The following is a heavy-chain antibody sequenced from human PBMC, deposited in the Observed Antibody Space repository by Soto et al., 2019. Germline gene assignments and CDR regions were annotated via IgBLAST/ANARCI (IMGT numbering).Heavy chain of an antibody. J-gene: IGHJ5*02. V-gene: IGHV4-34*01. CDR1: GGSFSGYY. D-gene: IGHD2-15*01. CDR3: ASLPARVAATRFSWFDP. Sequence: SETLSLTCAVYGGSFSGYYWSWIRQPPGKGLEWIGEINHSGSTNYNPSLKSRVTISVDTSKNQFSLKLSSVTAADTAVYYCASLPARVAATRFSWFDPWGQGTLVTVSS. CDR2: INHSGST.